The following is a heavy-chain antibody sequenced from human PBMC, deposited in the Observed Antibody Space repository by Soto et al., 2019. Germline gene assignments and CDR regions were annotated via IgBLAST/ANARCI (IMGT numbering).Heavy chain of an antibody. J-gene: IGHJ3*02. V-gene: IGHV4-59*01. CDR2: IYYSGST. Sequence: WETLALTCTGSGGSISSYYWSWIRQPPGKGLEWIGYIYYSGSTNYNPSLKSRVTISVDTSKNQFSLKLSSVTAADTAMYYCARRDYYDSSGYYYRDAFDIWGQGTMVTVSS. D-gene: IGHD3-22*01. CDR1: GGSISSYY. CDR3: ARRDYYDSSGYYYRDAFDI.